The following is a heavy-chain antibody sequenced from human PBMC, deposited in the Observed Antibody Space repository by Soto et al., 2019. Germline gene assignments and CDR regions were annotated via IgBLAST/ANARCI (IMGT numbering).Heavy chain of an antibody. V-gene: IGHV3-30-3*01. Sequence: QVQLVESGGGVVQPGRSLRLSCAASGFTFSSYAMHWVRQAPGKGLEWVAVISYDGSNKYYADSVKGRFTISRDNSKNTMYLRMNSLRAEDTAVYYCARESSTVVTPMSHFDYWGQGTLVTVSS. CDR2: ISYDGSNK. CDR3: ARESSTVVTPMSHFDY. CDR1: GFTFSSYA. D-gene: IGHD4-17*01. J-gene: IGHJ4*02.